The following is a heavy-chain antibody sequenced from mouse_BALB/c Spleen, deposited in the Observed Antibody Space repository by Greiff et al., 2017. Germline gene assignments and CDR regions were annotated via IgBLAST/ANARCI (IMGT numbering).Heavy chain of an antibody. D-gene: IGHD2-4*01. CDR1: GFTFSSFG. Sequence: EVQLVESGGGLVQPGGSRKLSCAASGFTFSSFGMHWVRQAPEKGLEWVAYISSGSSTIYYADTVKGRFTISRDNPKNTLFLQMTSLRSEDTAMYYCARGGEDYDYDGGYFDGWGAGTTVTVSS. CDR2: ISSGSSTI. V-gene: IGHV5-17*02. CDR3: ARGGEDYDYDGGYFDG. J-gene: IGHJ1*01.